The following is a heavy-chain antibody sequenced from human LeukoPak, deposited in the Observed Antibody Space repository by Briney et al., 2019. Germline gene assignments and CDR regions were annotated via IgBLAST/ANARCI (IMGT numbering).Heavy chain of an antibody. J-gene: IGHJ4*02. D-gene: IGHD5-12*01. CDR2: IYHSGST. CDR3: ARGFSGDGYNTPYFDY. CDR1: GGSISSGGYS. V-gene: IGHV4-30-2*01. Sequence: PSETLSLTCAVSGGSISSGGYSWSWIRQPPGKGLEWIGYIYHSGSTYYNPSLKSRVTISVDGSKNQFSLKLSSVTAADTAVYYCARGFSGDGYNTPYFDYWGQGTLVTVSS.